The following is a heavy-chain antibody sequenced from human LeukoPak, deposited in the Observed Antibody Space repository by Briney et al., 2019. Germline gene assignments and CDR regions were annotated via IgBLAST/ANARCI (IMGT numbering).Heavy chain of an antibody. D-gene: IGHD6-19*01. J-gene: IGHJ4*02. CDR1: GYTFRNYG. CDR3: ARGRLKRVPFTKVAGALDY. CDR2: IGTYNGDT. Sequence: ASVKVSCKASGYTFRNYGITWVRQAPGQGLEWMGWIGTYNGDTDYAQKFQGRVIMTADTSTTTAHMELRSLRSDDTAVYYCARGRLKRVPFTKVAGALDYWGQGTRVTVSS. V-gene: IGHV1-18*01.